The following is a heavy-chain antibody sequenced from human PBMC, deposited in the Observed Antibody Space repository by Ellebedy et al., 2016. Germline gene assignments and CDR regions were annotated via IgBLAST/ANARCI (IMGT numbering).Heavy chain of an antibody. D-gene: IGHD1-14*01. CDR1: GYTFISYD. V-gene: IGHV1-8*01. CDR2: MNPNSGNT. J-gene: IGHJ4*02. CDR3: ARGRYNGYGIFDY. Sequence: ASVKVSXXASGYTFISYDINWVRQATGQGLEWMAWMNPNSGNTGYAQKFQGRVTMTKNTSISTAYMELSTLKSEDTAVYYCARGRYNGYGIFDYWGQGTLVTVSS.